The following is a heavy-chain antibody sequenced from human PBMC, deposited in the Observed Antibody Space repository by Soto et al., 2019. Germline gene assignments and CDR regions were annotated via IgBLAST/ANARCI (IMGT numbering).Heavy chain of an antibody. D-gene: IGHD6-13*01. CDR2: ISYDGSKK. J-gene: IGHJ6*02. CDR1: GFTFSSYA. V-gene: IGHV3-30-3*01. Sequence: QVQLVESGGGVVQPGRSLRLSCAASGFTFSSYAMHWVRQAPGKGLEWVAVISYDGSKKYYAYSVKDRFTISRDNSKNTLYLQMNSLTAEDTAVYYCARDLIPRSYDYYYCMYVWCPGTTVTVSS. CDR3: ARDLIPRSYDYYYCMYV.